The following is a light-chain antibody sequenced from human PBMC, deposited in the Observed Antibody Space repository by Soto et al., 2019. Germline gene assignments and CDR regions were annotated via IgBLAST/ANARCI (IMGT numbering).Light chain of an antibody. J-gene: IGLJ3*02. CDR3: QAWDRSTVV. CDR2: QDT. CDR1: KLGEKY. Sequence: SYELTQPPSVSVSQGETASITCSGDKLGEKYVWWYQQKPGQSPMMVIYQDTKRPSGIHERFSGSNSGNTATLTISETQAIDEADFYCQAWDRSTVVFGGGTKVTVL. V-gene: IGLV3-1*01.